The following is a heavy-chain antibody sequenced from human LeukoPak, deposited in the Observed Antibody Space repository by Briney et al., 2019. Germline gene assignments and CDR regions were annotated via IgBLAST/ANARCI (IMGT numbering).Heavy chain of an antibody. D-gene: IGHD6-13*01. Sequence: GGSLRLSCAASGFTFSNHAMTWVRQAPGKGLEGVAVISYDGSNKYYADSVKDRFTISRDNSKNTLYLQMNSLRAEDTAVYYCAREWSSSWSGGYWGQGTLVTVSS. J-gene: IGHJ4*02. CDR1: GFTFSNHA. CDR3: AREWSSSWSGGY. V-gene: IGHV3-30-3*01. CDR2: ISYDGSNK.